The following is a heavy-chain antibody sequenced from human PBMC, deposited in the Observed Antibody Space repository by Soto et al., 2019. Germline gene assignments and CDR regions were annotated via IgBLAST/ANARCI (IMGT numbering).Heavy chain of an antibody. CDR1: GLTFSSYA. V-gene: IGHV3-64D*06. CDR3: VKALYSSSWLNRDWFDP. CDR2: ISSNGGST. D-gene: IGHD6-13*01. Sequence: WGSLRLSCSASGLTFSSYAMHWVRQAPGKGLEYVSAISSNGGSTYYADSVKGRFTISRDNSKNTLYLQMSSLRAEDTAVYYCVKALYSSSWLNRDWFDPWGQGTLVTVSS. J-gene: IGHJ5*02.